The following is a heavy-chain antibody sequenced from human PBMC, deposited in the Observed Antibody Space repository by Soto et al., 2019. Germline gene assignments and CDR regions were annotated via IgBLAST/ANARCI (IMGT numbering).Heavy chain of an antibody. J-gene: IGHJ4*02. D-gene: IGHD3-10*01. CDR2: IGGTDGKT. V-gene: IGHV3-23*01. CDR3: AKGMFSSSPAAAGSFDY. CDR1: GFTFSSYA. Sequence: EVQLLESGGDLVQPGGSLRLSCAASGFTFSSYAMSWVRQAPGKGLEWVAAIGGTDGKTYYADSVKGRFTISRDNSENTLYLQMSRLRAEDTAVYFCAKGMFSSSPAAAGSFDYWGQGALVTVSS.